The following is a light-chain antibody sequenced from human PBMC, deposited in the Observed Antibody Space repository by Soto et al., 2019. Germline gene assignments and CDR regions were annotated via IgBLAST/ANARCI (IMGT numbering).Light chain of an antibody. Sequence: EIVMTQSPATLSVSAGERVTLSCRASQSVSSNLAWYQQKPGQAPRLLIYGASTRATGIPARFSGSGSGTEFTLTNSSLQSEDFAVYYCQQYNNWSGWTFGQGTKVEIK. J-gene: IGKJ1*01. CDR1: QSVSSN. V-gene: IGKV3-15*01. CDR2: GAS. CDR3: QQYNNWSGWT.